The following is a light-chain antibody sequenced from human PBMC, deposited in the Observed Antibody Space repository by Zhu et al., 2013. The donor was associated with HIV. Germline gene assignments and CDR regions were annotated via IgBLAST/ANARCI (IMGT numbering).Light chain of an antibody. CDR2: SND. V-gene: IGLV1-44*01. J-gene: IGLJ2*01. CDR1: SSNIGSNT. Sequence: QSVLTQPPSASGTPGQRVTISCSGSSSNIGSNTVNWYQQLPGTAPKLLIYSNDQRPSGVPDRFSGSKSGTSASLAISGLQSEDEADYYCCSYAGSSTVFGGGTKLTVL. CDR3: CSYAGSSTV.